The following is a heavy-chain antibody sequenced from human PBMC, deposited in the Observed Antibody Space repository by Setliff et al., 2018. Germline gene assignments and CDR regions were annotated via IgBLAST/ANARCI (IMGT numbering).Heavy chain of an antibody. Sequence: SETLSLTCTVSGGSISSGDYYWSWIRQPPGKDLEWIGYIYYSGSTYYNPSLKSRVTISVDTSKNQFSLKLSSVTAADTAVYYCARGGEGALGIPYYGMDVWGQGTTVTVSS. D-gene: IGHD2-21*01. V-gene: IGHV4-30-4*08. CDR1: GGSISSGDYY. CDR2: IYYSGST. CDR3: ARGGEGALGIPYYGMDV. J-gene: IGHJ6*02.